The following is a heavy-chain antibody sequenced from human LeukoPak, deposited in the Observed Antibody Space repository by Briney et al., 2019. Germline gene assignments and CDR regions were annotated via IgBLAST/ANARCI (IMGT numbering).Heavy chain of an antibody. CDR1: GYTFTSYD. J-gene: IGHJ4*02. D-gene: IGHD3-22*01. CDR3: ARESSYYDSSGYYPFDY. Sequence: ASVKVSCKASGYTFTSYDINWVRQATGQGLEWMGWISAYNGNTNYAQKLQGRVTMTTDTSTSTAYMELRSLRSDDTAVYYCARESSYYDSSGYYPFDYWGQGTLVTVSS. CDR2: ISAYNGNT. V-gene: IGHV1-18*01.